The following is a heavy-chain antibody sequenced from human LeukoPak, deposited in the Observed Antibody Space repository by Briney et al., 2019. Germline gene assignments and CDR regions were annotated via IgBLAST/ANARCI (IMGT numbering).Heavy chain of an antibody. CDR2: LNPNSGDT. J-gene: IGHJ6*03. CDR3: ARANRVVAADYYYYYMEV. D-gene: IGHD2-15*01. V-gene: IGHV1-2*02. Sequence: ASVKVSCKASGYIFTGYYMHWVRQAPGQGLEWMGWLNPNSGDTEYAQKFQGRVTMTRDTSISTAYRELSRLRSDDTAVYYCARANRVVAADYYYYYMEVWGKGTAVTVS. CDR1: GYIFTGYY.